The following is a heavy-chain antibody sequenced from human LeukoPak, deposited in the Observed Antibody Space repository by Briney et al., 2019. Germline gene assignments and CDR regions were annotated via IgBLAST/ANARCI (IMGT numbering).Heavy chain of an antibody. CDR3: ARGSVSSAVYYYYYMDV. Sequence: SSETLSLTCTVSGGSISSYYWSWIRQPPGKGLEWIGYIYYSGSTNYNPSLKSRVTISVDTSKNQFSLKLSSVTAADTAVYYCARGSVSSAVYYYYYMDVWGKGTTVTVSS. V-gene: IGHV4-59*01. J-gene: IGHJ6*03. D-gene: IGHD2-15*01. CDR2: IYYSGST. CDR1: GGSISSYY.